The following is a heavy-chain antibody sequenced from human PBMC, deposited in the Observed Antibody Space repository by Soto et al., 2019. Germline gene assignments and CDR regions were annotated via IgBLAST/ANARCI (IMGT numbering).Heavy chain of an antibody. Sequence: GGSLRLSCAASGFTFSSYAMSWVRQAPGKGLEWVAVISYDGSNKYYADSVKGRFTISRDNSKNTLYLQMNSLRAEDTAVYYCAKVGGGSSWYSKYYYYGMDVWGQGTTVTVSS. CDR3: AKVGGGSSWYSKYYYYGMDV. CDR1: GFTFSSYA. CDR2: ISYDGSNK. D-gene: IGHD6-13*01. V-gene: IGHV3-30*18. J-gene: IGHJ6*02.